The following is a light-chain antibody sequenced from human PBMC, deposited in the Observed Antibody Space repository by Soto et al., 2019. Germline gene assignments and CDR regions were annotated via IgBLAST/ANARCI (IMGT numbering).Light chain of an antibody. CDR3: KQNNNWPPYT. J-gene: IGKJ2*01. Sequence: EIVMTQSPATLSVSPGERATLSCRASQSVSSNLAWYQQKPGQAPRLLIYGASTRATGIPARFSGSGSGTEFTLTISSLQSEDFPVYYWKQNNNWPPYTFGQGTKLEIK. CDR2: GAS. CDR1: QSVSSN. V-gene: IGKV3-15*01.